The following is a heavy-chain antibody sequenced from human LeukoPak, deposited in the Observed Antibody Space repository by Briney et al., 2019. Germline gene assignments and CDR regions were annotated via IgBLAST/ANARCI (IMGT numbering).Heavy chain of an antibody. CDR2: TRYDGNYV. CDR3: AKEDYFDSRGYYLYYSYYMDV. V-gene: IGHV3-30*02. J-gene: IGHJ6*03. Sequence: PGGSLRLSCEASGLNFSTYGMYWVRQAPGKGLEWVGFTRYDGNYVKYADSVKGRFTISRDNSKKTLYLQMNSLRPADTAVYFCAKEDYFDSRGYYLYYSYYMDVWGKGATVVVSS. D-gene: IGHD3-22*01. CDR1: GLNFSTYG.